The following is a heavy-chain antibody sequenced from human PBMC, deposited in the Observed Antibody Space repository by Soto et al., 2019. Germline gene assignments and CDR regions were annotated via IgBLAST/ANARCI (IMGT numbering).Heavy chain of an antibody. CDR1: GFTFSSYA. CDR3: VKVYVVAATPGPFDY. Sequence: GGSLRLSCSASGFTFSSYAMHWVRQAPGKGLEYVSAISSNGGSTYYADSVKGRFTISRDNSKNTLYLQMSSLRAEDTAVYYCVKVYVVAATPGPFDYWGQGTLVTVSS. V-gene: IGHV3-64D*06. CDR2: ISSNGGST. J-gene: IGHJ4*02. D-gene: IGHD2-15*01.